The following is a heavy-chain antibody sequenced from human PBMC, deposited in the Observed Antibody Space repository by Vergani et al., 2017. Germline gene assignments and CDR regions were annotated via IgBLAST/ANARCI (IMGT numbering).Heavy chain of an antibody. J-gene: IGHJ5*02. D-gene: IGHD2-15*01. CDR2: IYTSWST. CDR3: TRHWAVVAANNSFDP. Sequence: QVQLEESGPGLVKPSETLSLTCTVSGGSFNTYYWSWIRQPAGKGLEWIGRIYTSWSTNYNPSLKSRVTMSVDTSKNHFSLKLSSVTAADTAVYYCTRHWAVVAANNSFDPWGQGTLVTVSS. V-gene: IGHV4-4*07. CDR1: GGSFNTYY.